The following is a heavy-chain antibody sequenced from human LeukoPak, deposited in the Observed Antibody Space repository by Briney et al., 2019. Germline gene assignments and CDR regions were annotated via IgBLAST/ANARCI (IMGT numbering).Heavy chain of an antibody. J-gene: IGHJ4*02. Sequence: PGGSLRLSCAASGFTFSSYAMHWVRQAPGNGLEWVAVISYDGSNKYYANSVKGRFTISRDNSKNTLYLQMNSLRAEDTAVYYCARDGSTSGWYISDYWREGPLVTVS. CDR2: ISYDGSNK. D-gene: IGHD6-19*01. CDR3: ARDGSTSGWYISDY. V-gene: IGHV3-30*04. CDR1: GFTFSSYA.